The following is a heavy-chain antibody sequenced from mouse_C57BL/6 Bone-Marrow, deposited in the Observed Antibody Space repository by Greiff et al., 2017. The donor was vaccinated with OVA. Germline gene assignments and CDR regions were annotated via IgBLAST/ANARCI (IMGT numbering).Heavy chain of an antibody. Sequence: VQLQQSGAELVRPGASVKLSCKASGYTFTDYYINWVKQRPGQGLEWIARIYPGSGNTYYNEKFKGKATLTAEKSSSTAYMQLSSLTSEDSAVYFCARHYGSSSDYWGQGTTLTVSS. V-gene: IGHV1-76*01. CDR2: IYPGSGNT. J-gene: IGHJ2*01. CDR3: ARHYGSSSDY. D-gene: IGHD1-1*01. CDR1: GYTFTDYY.